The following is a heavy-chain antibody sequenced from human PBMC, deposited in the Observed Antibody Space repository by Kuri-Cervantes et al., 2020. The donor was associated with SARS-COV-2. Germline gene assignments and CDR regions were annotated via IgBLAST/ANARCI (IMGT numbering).Heavy chain of an antibody. CDR3: ARGGPAMVGYYYYGMDV. Sequence: ASVKVSCKASGYTFTSYDINWVRQATGQGLEWMGIINPSGGSTSYAQKFQGRVTMTRDTSTSTVYMELSSLRSEDTAVYYCARGGPAMVGYYYYGMDVWAKGPRSPSP. CDR2: INPSGGST. D-gene: IGHD5-18*01. CDR1: GYTFTSYD. V-gene: IGHV1-46*01. J-gene: IGHJ6*02.